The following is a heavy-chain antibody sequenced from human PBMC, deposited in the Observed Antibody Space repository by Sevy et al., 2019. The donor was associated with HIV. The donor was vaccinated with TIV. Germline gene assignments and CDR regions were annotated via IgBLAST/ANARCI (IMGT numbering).Heavy chain of an antibody. Sequence: ASVKVSCKVSGYTLTELSMHWVRQAPGKGLEWMGGFDPEDGETIYAQKFQGRVTMTEDTSTDTAYMELSSRRSEDTAVYYCATGWLGGGGGYFDYWGQGTLVTVSS. D-gene: IGHD3-10*01. J-gene: IGHJ4*02. CDR2: FDPEDGET. V-gene: IGHV1-24*01. CDR3: ATGWLGGGGGYFDY. CDR1: GYTLTELS.